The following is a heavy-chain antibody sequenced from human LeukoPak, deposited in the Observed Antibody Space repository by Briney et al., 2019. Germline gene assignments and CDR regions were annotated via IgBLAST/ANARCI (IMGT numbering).Heavy chain of an antibody. CDR1: RYTFTSYD. CDR2: MNPNTGRT. J-gene: IGHJ4*02. D-gene: IGHD3-22*01. CDR3: ARLSQTPDYYSNGGYYYLGY. V-gene: IGHV1-8*01. Sequence: ASVKVSCKASRYTFTSYDINWVREAAGQGLEWMGWMNPNTGRTGFAQKFQGRLTMARDTSISTAYMELSSLRSEDTAVYYCARLSQTPDYYSNGGYYYLGYWGQGTPVTVSS.